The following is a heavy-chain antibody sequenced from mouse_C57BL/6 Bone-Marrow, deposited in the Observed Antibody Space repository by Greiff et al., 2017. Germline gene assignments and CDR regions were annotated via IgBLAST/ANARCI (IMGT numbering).Heavy chain of an antibody. Sequence: QVQLQQSGPELVKPGASVKLSCKASGYTFTSYDINWVKQRPGQGLEWIGCIYPRDGSTKYNEKFKGKATLTVDTSASTAYMELHILTSEDSAVYCCARDYGSSYWYFDVWGTGTTVTVSS. V-gene: IGHV1-85*01. CDR3: ARDYGSSYWYFDV. CDR2: IYPRDGST. CDR1: GYTFTSYD. J-gene: IGHJ1*03. D-gene: IGHD1-1*01.